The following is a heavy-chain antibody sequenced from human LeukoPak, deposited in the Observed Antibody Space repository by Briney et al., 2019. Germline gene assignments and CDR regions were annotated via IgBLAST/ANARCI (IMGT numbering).Heavy chain of an antibody. V-gene: IGHV4-59*01. J-gene: IGHJ4*02. CDR3: ARRVHSSSWSSYFDY. CDR1: GGSINSYY. CDR2: IHYSGST. Sequence: PSETLSLTCTLSGGSINSYYWSWIRQPPGRGLEWIGSIHYSGSTSYNPSLRSRVTISVDKSKNQFFLKLSSVTATDTAVYYCARRVHSSSWSSYFDYWGQETLVTVSS. D-gene: IGHD6-13*01.